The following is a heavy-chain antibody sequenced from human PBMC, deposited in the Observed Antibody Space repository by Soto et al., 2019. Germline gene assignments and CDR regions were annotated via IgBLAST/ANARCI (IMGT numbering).Heavy chain of an antibody. CDR3: ARVRAAAGDYYYYYMDV. CDR1: SGSISSSNW. J-gene: IGHJ6*03. Sequence: QVQLQESGPGLVKPSGTLSLTCAVSSGSISSSNWWRWVRQPPGKGLEGIGEIYHSGSTNYNPSLKSRVTISVDKSKNQFSLKLSSVTAADTAVYYCARVRAAAGDYYYYYMDVWGKGTTVTVSS. D-gene: IGHD6-13*01. V-gene: IGHV4-4*02. CDR2: IYHSGST.